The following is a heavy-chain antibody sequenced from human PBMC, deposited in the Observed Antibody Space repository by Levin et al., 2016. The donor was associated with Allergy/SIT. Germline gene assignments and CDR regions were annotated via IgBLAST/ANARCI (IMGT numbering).Heavy chain of an antibody. CDR3: ARPRLLVGATPLDFDY. J-gene: IGHJ4*02. CDR2: ISAYNGNT. Sequence: ASVKVSCKASGYTFTSYGISWVRQAPGQGLEWMGWISAYNGNTNYAQKLQGRVTMTTDTSTSTAYMELRSLRSDDTAVYYCARPRLLVGATPLDFDYWGQGTLVTVSS. D-gene: IGHD1-26*01. CDR1: GYTFTSYG. V-gene: IGHV1-18*01.